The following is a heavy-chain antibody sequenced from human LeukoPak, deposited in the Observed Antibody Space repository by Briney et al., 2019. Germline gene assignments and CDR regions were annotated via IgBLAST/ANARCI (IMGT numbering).Heavy chain of an antibody. CDR1: GFTFSSYA. CDR3: AKGLEWFDY. Sequence: QSGGSLRLSCAASGFTFSSYAMTWVRQAPGKGLEWVSTISGSGGSTYYADSVKGRFTISRDNSKNTLYLQMNSLRAEDTAVYYCAKGLEWFDYWGQGTLVTVSS. D-gene: IGHD2-8*01. V-gene: IGHV3-23*01. J-gene: IGHJ4*02. CDR2: ISGSGGST.